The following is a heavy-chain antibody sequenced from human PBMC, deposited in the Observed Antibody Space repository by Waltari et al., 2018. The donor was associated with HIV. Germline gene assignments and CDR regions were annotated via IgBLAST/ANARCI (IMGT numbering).Heavy chain of an antibody. CDR2: IYTSGST. Sequence: QVQLQESGPGLVKPSQTLSLTCTVPGGSISSGSYYWSWIRQPAGKGLEWIGRIYTSGSTNYNPSLKSRVTISVDTSKNQFSLKLSSVTAADTAVYYCAAYYYDSSGYGGYYYGMDVWGQGTTVTVSS. CDR1: GGSISSGSYY. J-gene: IGHJ6*02. V-gene: IGHV4-61*02. D-gene: IGHD3-22*01. CDR3: AAYYYDSSGYGGYYYGMDV.